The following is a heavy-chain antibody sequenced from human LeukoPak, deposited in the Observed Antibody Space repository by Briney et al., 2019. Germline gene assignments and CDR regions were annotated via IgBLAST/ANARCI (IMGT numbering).Heavy chain of an antibody. V-gene: IGHV1-2*02. CDR1: GYTFTGYY. CDR2: INPNSGGT. Sequence: ASVKVSCKASGYTFTGYYMHWVRQAPGQGLEWMGWINPNSGGTNYAQEFQGRVTMTRDTSISTAYMELSRLRSDDTAVYYCARALSITMDNYWGQGTLVTVSS. D-gene: IGHD3-10*01. CDR3: ARALSITMDNY. J-gene: IGHJ4*02.